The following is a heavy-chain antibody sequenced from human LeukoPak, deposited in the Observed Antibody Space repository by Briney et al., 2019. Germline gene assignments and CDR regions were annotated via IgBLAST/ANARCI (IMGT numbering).Heavy chain of an antibody. CDR2: IIPIFGTA. V-gene: IGHV1-69*06. CDR1: GGTFSSYA. Sequence: SVKVSCKASGGTFSSYAITWVRQAPGQGLEWTGGIIPIFGTANYAQKFQGRVTITADKSTSTAYMELSSLRSEDTAVYYCARSSIIAAAGPYYFDYWGQGTLVTVSS. CDR3: ARSSIIAAAGPYYFDY. D-gene: IGHD6-13*01. J-gene: IGHJ4*02.